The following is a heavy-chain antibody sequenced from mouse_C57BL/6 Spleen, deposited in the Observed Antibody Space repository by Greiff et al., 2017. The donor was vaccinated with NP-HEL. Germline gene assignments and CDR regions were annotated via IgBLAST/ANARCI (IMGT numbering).Heavy chain of an antibody. D-gene: IGHD2-1*01. CDR3: TTYFGDFDY. J-gene: IGHJ2*01. V-gene: IGHV14-4*01. CDR2: IDPENGDT. CDR1: GFNIKDDY. Sequence: EVQLQQSGAELVRPGASVKLSCTASGFNIKDDYMHWVKQRPEQGLEWIGWIDPENGDTEYASKFQGKATITADTSSNTAYLQLSSLTSYDTAVYYCTTYFGDFDYWGQGTTLTVSS.